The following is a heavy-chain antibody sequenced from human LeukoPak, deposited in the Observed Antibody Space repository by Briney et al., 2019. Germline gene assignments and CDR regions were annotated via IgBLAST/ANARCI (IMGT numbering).Heavy chain of an antibody. CDR2: VSYDGSNK. D-gene: IGHD3-10*01. J-gene: IGHJ4*02. V-gene: IGHV3-30*18. CDR1: GFTFSSYG. CDR3: AKDSYYGSGSYFYFDY. Sequence: GGSLRLSCAASGFTFSSYGMHWVRQAPGKGLEWVAVVSYDGSNKYYADSVKGRFTISRDNSKNTLYLQMNSLRPEDTAVCYCAKDSYYGSGSYFYFDYWGQGTLVTVSS.